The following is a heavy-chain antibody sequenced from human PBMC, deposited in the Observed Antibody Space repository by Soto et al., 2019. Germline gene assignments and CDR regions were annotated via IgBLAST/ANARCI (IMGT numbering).Heavy chain of an antibody. CDR1: GGTFSSYA. D-gene: IGHD1-26*01. CDR2: IIPIFGTA. J-gene: IGHJ6*04. Sequence: SVKVSCKASGGTFSSYAISWVRQAPGQGLEWMGGIIPIFGTANYAQKFQGRVTITADESTSTAYMELSSLRSEDTAVYYCARPGIVGATTARQGIDVWGKGYTVKVS. V-gene: IGHV1-69*13. CDR3: ARPGIVGATTARQGIDV.